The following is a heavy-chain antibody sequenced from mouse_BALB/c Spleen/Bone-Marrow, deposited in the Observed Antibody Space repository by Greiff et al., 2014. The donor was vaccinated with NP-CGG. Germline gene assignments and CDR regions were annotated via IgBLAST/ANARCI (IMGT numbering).Heavy chain of an antibody. Sequence: LVKTGASVKISCKASDYSFTDYYMHWVKQTHGKSLEWIGYISCYNGATSYNQKFKGKATFTVDTSSSTAYMQFSSLTSEDAAVYYWARSEGIYYYGSSYALDYWGQGTSVTVSS. CDR2: ISCYNGAT. V-gene: IGHV1S34*01. CDR1: DYSFTDYY. J-gene: IGHJ4*01. CDR3: ARSEGIYYYGSSYALDY. D-gene: IGHD1-1*01.